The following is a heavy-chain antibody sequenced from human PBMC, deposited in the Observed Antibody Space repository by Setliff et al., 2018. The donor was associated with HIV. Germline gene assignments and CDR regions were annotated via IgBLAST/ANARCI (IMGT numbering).Heavy chain of an antibody. CDR3: ARRGDSFYYAMDV. CDR1: GGSMRSSGYS. V-gene: IGHV4-30-2*01. Sequence: SETLSLTCAVSGGSMRSSGYSWAWIRQPPGKGLEWVGYIYYNGNAYYNPSLKSRVTISVDRSKNQFSLKLSSVTAADTAVYYCARRGDSFYYAMDVWGQGTTVTVSS. CDR2: IYYNGNA. J-gene: IGHJ6*02.